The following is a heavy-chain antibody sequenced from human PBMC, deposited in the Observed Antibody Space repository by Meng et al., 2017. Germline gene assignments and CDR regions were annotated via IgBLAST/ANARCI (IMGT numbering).Heavy chain of an antibody. CDR1: CGSVSSGSYY. V-gene: IGHV4-61*01. J-gene: IGHJ4*02. CDR2: IYFRGST. CDR3: ARAIAVAGITIDY. D-gene: IGHD6-19*01. Sequence: QELGPELVRASGTLALTGTVLCGSVSSGSYYWSWIRQPPGKGLEWIGYIYFRGSTNYNPSLKSRVTISVDTSKNHFSLKLSSVTAADTAVYYCARAIAVAGITIDYWGQGTLVTVPS.